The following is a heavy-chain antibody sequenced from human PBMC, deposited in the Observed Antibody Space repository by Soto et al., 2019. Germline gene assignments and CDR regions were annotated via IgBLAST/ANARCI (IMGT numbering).Heavy chain of an antibody. CDR1: GFTFSTYD. J-gene: IGHJ3*02. V-gene: IGHV3-23*01. CDR3: ARRAKAATTNWGAFDI. Sequence: EVQLLESGGGLVQPGGSLRLSCAASGFTFSTYDMNWVRQAPGKGLEWVSTISYSADKTFYADSVKGRFTISRDNSRDTLFLQMNSLRADDAALYYCARRAKAATTNWGAFDIWGQGTMVTVSS. D-gene: IGHD1-7*01. CDR2: ISYSADKT.